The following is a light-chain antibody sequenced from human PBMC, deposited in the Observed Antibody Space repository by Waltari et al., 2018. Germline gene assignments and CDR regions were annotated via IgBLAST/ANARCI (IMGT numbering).Light chain of an antibody. CDR3: QQRSSWTPHT. CDR2: DAS. V-gene: IGKV3-11*01. J-gene: IGKJ2*01. CDR1: QSVGTY. Sequence: ESVLTQSPATLSLSPGDTATLASRASQSVGTYLAWYQQKPGQAARLLIYDASNRATGIPDRCRGSGSWTDFTLTISSLEPEDFALYYCQQRSSWTPHTFGQGARLEIK.